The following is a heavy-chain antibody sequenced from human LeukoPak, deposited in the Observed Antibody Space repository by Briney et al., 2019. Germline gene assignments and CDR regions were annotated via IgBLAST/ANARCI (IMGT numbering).Heavy chain of an antibody. D-gene: IGHD3-10*01. V-gene: IGHV4-30-4*08. Sequence: SQTLSLTCTVSGGSISSGDYYWSWTRQPPGKGLEWIGYIYYSGSTYYNPSLKSRVTISVDTSKNQFSLKLSSVTAADTAVYYCAREVLEVGELSSFDYWGQGTLVTVSS. J-gene: IGHJ4*02. CDR1: GGSISSGDYY. CDR3: AREVLEVGELSSFDY. CDR2: IYYSGST.